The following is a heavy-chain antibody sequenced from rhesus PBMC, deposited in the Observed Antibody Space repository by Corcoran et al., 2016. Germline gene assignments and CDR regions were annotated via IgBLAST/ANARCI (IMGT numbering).Heavy chain of an antibody. D-gene: IGHD6S26*01. CDR2: INGNSGGT. CDR3: ARSSGWSQSWDY. V-gene: IGHV4-80*01. CDR1: GGSFSSYW. J-gene: IGHJ4*01. Sequence: QVQLQESGPGLVKPSETLSLTCAVSGGSFSSYWWSWIRQPPGKGLEWIGEINGNSGGTNYNPSLKRRVTISKDASKNQFSRKPSSVTAADTAVYYCARSSGWSQSWDYWGQGVLVTVSS.